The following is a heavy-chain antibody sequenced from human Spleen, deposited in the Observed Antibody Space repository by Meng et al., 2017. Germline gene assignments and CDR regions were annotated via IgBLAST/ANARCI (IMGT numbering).Heavy chain of an antibody. D-gene: IGHD2-2*03. CDR3: AREPDTSPSGYFDY. V-gene: IGHV3-48*03. J-gene: IGHJ4*02. CDR1: GFTFSSYA. CDR2: ISSSGSTI. Sequence: GGSLRLSCAASGFTFSSYAMHWVRQAPGKGLEWVSYISSSGSTIYYADSVKGRFTISRDNAKNSLYLQMNSLRAEDTAVYYCAREPDTSPSGYFDYWGQGTLVTVSS.